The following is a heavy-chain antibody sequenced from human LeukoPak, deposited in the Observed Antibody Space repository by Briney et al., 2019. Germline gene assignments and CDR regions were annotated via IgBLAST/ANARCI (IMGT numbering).Heavy chain of an antibody. CDR2: IKQDGSEK. J-gene: IGHJ3*02. CDR1: GFTFRSFW. V-gene: IGHV3-7*01. CDR3: ARTVAFYI. Sequence: GGSLRLSCAASGFTFRSFWMSWVRQAPGKGLEWVANIKQDGSEKYYVDSVKGRFTISRDNAKNSLYLQMNSLRAEDTAVYYCARTVAFYIWGQGTMVTVS.